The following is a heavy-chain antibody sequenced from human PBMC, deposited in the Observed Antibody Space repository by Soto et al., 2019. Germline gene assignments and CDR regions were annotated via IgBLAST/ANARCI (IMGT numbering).Heavy chain of an antibody. Sequence: GASVNVSFKASGGTFSSYAISWVRQAPGQGLEWMGGIIPIFGTANYAQKFQGRVTITADKSTSTAYMELSSLRSEDTAVYYCARRAAAGLEYYYYYGMDVWGQGTTVTVSS. CDR3: ARRAAAGLEYYYYYGMDV. D-gene: IGHD6-13*01. CDR2: IIPIFGTA. J-gene: IGHJ6*02. CDR1: GGTFSSYA. V-gene: IGHV1-69*06.